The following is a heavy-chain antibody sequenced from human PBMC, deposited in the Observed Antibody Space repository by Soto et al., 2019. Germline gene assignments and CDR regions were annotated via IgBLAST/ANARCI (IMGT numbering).Heavy chain of an antibody. V-gene: IGHV3-11*06. CDR1: GVTFSDYC. D-gene: IGHD3-16*01. Sequence: XGSLRLSCAASGVTFSDYCMSWIRQAPGKGLEWVSYISSSSSYTNYADSVKGRFTISRDNAKNSLYLQMNSLRAEDTAVYYCARDYANHDAFDIWGQGPMVTVSS. CDR2: ISSSSSYT. J-gene: IGHJ3*02. CDR3: ARDYANHDAFDI.